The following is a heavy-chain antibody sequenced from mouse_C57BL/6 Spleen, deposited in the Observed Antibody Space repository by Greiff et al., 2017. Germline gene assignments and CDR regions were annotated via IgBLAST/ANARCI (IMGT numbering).Heavy chain of an antibody. CDR3: ARSDSSGQGYYFDY. CDR2: IDPSDSET. D-gene: IGHD3-2*02. V-gene: IGHV1-52*01. J-gene: IGHJ2*01. CDR1: GYTFTSYW. Sequence: QVQLQQPGAELVRPGSSVNLSCKASGYTFTSYWMHWVKQRPIQGLEWIGNIDPSDSETHYNQKFKDKATLTVDKSSSTAYMQLSSLTSEDSAVYYCARSDSSGQGYYFDYWGQGTTLTVSS.